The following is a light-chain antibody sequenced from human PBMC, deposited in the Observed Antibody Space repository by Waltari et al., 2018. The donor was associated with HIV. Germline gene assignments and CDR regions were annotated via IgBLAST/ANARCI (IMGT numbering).Light chain of an antibody. V-gene: IGLV2-14*02. J-gene: IGLJ2*01. CDR2: GGM. Sequence: QSALTQPASVSGSPGQSITISCTGTSSDVGTYSLVSWYQHHPGTALKHIVYGGMKPPSGVSTPFAGSKSANTASLTISGLQAEDEADYYCSSYTSCRTVLFGGGTKLTVL. CDR3: SSYTSCRTVL. CDR1: SSDVGTYSL.